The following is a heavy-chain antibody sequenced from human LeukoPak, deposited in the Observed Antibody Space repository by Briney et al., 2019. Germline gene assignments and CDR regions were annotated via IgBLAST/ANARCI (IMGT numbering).Heavy chain of an antibody. V-gene: IGHV3-7*01. CDR2: IKQDGSEI. J-gene: IGHJ6*02. CDR3: ARGDYYGMDV. Sequence: PGGSLRLSCAAAGVTFSNYWMSWVRQAPGKELEWVANIKQDGSEIYYVDSVKGRFTISRDNAKNSLYLQMNSLRAEDTAVYYCARGDYYGMDVWGRGTTVTVSS. CDR1: GVTFSNYW.